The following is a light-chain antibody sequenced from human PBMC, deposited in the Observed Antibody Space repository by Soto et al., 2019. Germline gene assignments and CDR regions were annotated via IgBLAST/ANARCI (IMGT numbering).Light chain of an antibody. J-gene: IGLJ3*02. CDR1: SGSVSTNYY. Sequence: QAVVTQEPSFSVSPGRTVTLTCGLRSGSVSTNYYPTWYQQTPGQAPRTLIYSTNIRSSGVPDRFSGSILGNNTALTITGAQQDDEYHYYCLLYMGGGISVFGGGTKLTVL. CDR3: LLYMGGGISV. CDR2: STN. V-gene: IGLV8-61*01.